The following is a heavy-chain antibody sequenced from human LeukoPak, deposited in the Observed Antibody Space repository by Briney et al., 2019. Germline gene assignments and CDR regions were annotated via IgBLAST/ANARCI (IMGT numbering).Heavy chain of an antibody. CDR2: INPNSGGT. Sequence: ASVKVSCKASGYTFTGYYMHWVRQAPGQGLEWMGWINPNSGGTNYAQKFQGRVTMTRDTSISTAYMELSRLRSDDTAVYYCAREGYCSDGSCSNWFDPWGQGTLVTVSS. J-gene: IGHJ5*02. CDR3: AREGYCSDGSCSNWFDP. D-gene: IGHD2-15*01. CDR1: GYTFTGYY. V-gene: IGHV1-2*02.